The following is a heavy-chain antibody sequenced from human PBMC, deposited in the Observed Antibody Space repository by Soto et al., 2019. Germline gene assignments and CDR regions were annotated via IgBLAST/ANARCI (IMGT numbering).Heavy chain of an antibody. CDR1: GFTFSSYS. CDR2: ISSCSSYI. Sequence: EVQLVESGGGLVKPRGSLRLSCAASGFTFSSYSMNWVRQAPGKGLEWVSSISSCSSYIYYADSVKGRFTISRDNAKNSLYLQMNSLRAEDTAVYYCARDVAGSSSGWYDYWGQGTLVTVSS. V-gene: IGHV3-21*01. J-gene: IGHJ4*02. D-gene: IGHD6-19*01. CDR3: ARDVAGSSSGWYDY.